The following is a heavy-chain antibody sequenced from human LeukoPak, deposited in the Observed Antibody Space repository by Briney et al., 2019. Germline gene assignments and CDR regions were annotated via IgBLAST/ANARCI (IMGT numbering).Heavy chain of an antibody. V-gene: IGHV1-18*01. CDR3: ARIPHYDSSGYYYADY. Sequence: ASVKVSCKASGYTFTSYGISWVRQAPGQGLEWMGWISAYNSNRRSAQKVQGRVTMTTDTSTSTAYMELRSLRSDDTAVYYCARIPHYDSSGYYYADYWSQGTQVTVSS. J-gene: IGHJ4*02. CDR1: GYTFTSYG. D-gene: IGHD3-22*01. CDR2: ISAYNSNR.